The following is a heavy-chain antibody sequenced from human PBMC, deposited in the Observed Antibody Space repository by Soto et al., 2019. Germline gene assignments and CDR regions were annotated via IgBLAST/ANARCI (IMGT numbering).Heavy chain of an antibody. J-gene: IGHJ4*02. CDR3: AHVYGGYDNFDY. CDR1: GFSLSTSGVG. Sequence: QITLKESGPTLVKPTQTLMLTCTFSGFSLSTSGVGVSWSRQPPGKALEWLALIYWDDDKRYSPSLKSRLTITKDTSKNQVVLTMTNMDPVDTATYYCAHVYGGYDNFDYWGQGTLVTVSS. D-gene: IGHD5-12*01. CDR2: IYWDDDK. V-gene: IGHV2-5*02.